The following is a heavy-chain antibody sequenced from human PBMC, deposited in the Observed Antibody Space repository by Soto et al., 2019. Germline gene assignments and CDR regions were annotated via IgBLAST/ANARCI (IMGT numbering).Heavy chain of an antibody. D-gene: IGHD3-10*01. CDR2: INAGNGRE. J-gene: IGHJ4*02. CDR3: ARGGGWVGEASFDT. V-gene: IGHV1-3*01. Sequence: QVQLEQSGAEVKKPGASVKVSCQTSGYTFTSYTLHWVRQAPGQGLEWLGWINAGNGREKYSQRFQDRVSLSTDRSTSTASMEIRDPRPEDTAVYYCARGGGWVGEASFDTWGQGTLVIVSS. CDR1: GYTFTSYT.